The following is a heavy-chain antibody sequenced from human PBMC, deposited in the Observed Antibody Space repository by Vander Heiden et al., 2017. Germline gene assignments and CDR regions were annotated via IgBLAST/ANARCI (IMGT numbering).Heavy chain of an antibody. CDR3: AREANVGLFDY. D-gene: IGHD1-26*01. J-gene: IGHJ4*02. V-gene: IGHV3-30-3*01. CDR2: ISYDGSNK. CDR1: GFTFSGYA. Sequence: QVQLVESGGGVVQPGRSLRLSCAASGFTFSGYAMHWVRPAPGKGLEWVAVISYDGSNKYYADSVKGRFTISRDNSKNTLYLQMNSLRAEDTAVYYCAREANVGLFDYWGQGTLVTVSS.